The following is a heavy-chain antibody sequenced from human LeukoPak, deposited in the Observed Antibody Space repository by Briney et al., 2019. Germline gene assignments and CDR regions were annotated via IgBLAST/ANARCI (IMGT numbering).Heavy chain of an antibody. CDR2: INPNSGGT. Sequence: ASVKVSCKASGYTFTGYYMHWVRQAPGQGLECMGWINPNSGGTNYAQKFQGRVTMTRDTSISTAYMELSRLRSDDTAVYYCAREDRIAAAGLNYWGQGTLVTVSS. J-gene: IGHJ4*02. CDR3: AREDRIAAAGLNY. CDR1: GYTFTGYY. V-gene: IGHV1-2*02. D-gene: IGHD6-13*01.